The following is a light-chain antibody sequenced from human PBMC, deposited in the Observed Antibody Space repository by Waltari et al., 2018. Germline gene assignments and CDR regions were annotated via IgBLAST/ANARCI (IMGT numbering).Light chain of an antibody. V-gene: IGKV3-20*01. CDR1: QSVSRT. J-gene: IGKJ1*01. Sequence: ELVLTQSPGTLSLSPGERATLSCRASQSVSRTLAWYQQKPGQAPRLLIYGTSTRATGIPERFSGGGSGTDFSLTISRLEPEDFAVYYCQHYVRLPATFGQGTKVEIK. CDR3: QHYVRLPAT. CDR2: GTS.